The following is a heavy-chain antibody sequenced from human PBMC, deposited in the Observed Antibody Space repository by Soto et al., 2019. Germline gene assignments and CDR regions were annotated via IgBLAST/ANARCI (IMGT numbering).Heavy chain of an antibody. CDR2: ISDNGIKT. J-gene: IGHJ5*02. CDR3: ASRRGSSGWYRWFDP. CDR1: GSTFSDYA. V-gene: IGHV3-23*01. Sequence: EVQLLESGGGLVQPGGSLRLSCAGSGSTFSDYAMNWVRQAPGKGLEWVSVISDNGIKTYYADSVKGRFTISRDNSKNTRYLQMNSLRAEDTAVYYCASRRGSSGWYRWFDPWGQGTLVTVSS. D-gene: IGHD6-19*01.